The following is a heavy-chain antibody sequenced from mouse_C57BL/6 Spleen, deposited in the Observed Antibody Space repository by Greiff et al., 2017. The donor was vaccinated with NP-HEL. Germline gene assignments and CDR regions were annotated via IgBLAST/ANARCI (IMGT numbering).Heavy chain of an antibody. Sequence: VQLQQPGAELVKPGASVKMSCKASGYTFTSYWITWVKQRPGQGLEWIGDIYPGSGSTHYNEKFKGQATLTVDTSSSTAYMQLSSLTSEDSAVYYCARRVYGSSPGYFDYWGQGTTLTVSS. D-gene: IGHD1-1*01. CDR1: GYTFTSYW. CDR3: ARRVYGSSPGYFDY. J-gene: IGHJ2*01. V-gene: IGHV1-55*01. CDR2: IYPGSGST.